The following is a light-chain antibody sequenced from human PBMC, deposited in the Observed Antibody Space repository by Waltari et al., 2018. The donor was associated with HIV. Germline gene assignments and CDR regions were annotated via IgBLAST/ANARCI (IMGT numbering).Light chain of an antibody. CDR3: SSYTTSSSTLP. Sequence: QSALTQPASVSGSPGQSITISCTGTSSDVGGYNYVSWYQQHPGKAPKLMIYEVSNRPSGVSNRFSGSKSRNTASLTISGLQAEDEADYYCSSYTTSSSTLPFGGGTKLTVL. CDR2: EVS. CDR1: SSDVGGYNY. J-gene: IGLJ2*01. V-gene: IGLV2-14*01.